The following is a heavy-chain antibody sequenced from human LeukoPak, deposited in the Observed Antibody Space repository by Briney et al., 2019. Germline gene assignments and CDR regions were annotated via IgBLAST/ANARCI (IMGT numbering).Heavy chain of an antibody. CDR1: GYTFTGYY. CDR3: ARGYSSSDFDY. J-gene: IGHJ4*02. V-gene: IGHV1-2*06. Sequence: ASVKVSCKASGYTFTGYYMHWVRQAPGQGLEWMGRINPNSGGTSYAQKFQGRVTMTRDTSISTAYMELSRLRSDDTAVYYCARGYSSSDFDYWGQGTLVTVSS. D-gene: IGHD6-13*01. CDR2: INPNSGGT.